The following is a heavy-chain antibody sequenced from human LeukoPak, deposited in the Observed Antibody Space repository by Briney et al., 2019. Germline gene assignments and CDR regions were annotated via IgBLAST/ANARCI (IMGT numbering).Heavy chain of an antibody. Sequence: SQTLSLTCTVSGGSISSGGYYWSWMRQHPGKGLEWIGYIYYSGSTYYNPALKSRVTISVDTSKTQFSLKLSSVTAADTAVYYRARGYYYGSGSIHFDYWGQGSLVTVSS. CDR1: GGSISSGGYY. CDR3: ARGYYYGSGSIHFDY. V-gene: IGHV4-31*03. D-gene: IGHD3-10*01. CDR2: IYYSGST. J-gene: IGHJ4*02.